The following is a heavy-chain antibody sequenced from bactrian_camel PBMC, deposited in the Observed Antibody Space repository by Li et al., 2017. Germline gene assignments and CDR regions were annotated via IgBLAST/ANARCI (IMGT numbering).Heavy chain of an antibody. J-gene: IGHJ6*01. CDR3: AAEDQAPWDMGWICNYNS. Sequence: HVQLVESEGGSVQAGGSLTLSCSASESTYRSICMAWFRQAPGSQRETVATVDSNGVTKVAGSVKGRFTLSKDNAKNTLYLRMDNLKPEDTALYTCAAEDQAPWDMGWICNYNSWGQGTQVTVS. CDR2: VDSNGVT. CDR1: ESTYRSIC. V-gene: IGHV3S53*01. D-gene: IGHD3*01.